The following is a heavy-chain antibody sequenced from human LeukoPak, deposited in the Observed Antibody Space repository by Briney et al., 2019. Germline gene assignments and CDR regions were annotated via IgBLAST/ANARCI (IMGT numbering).Heavy chain of an antibody. J-gene: IGHJ2*01. CDR2: IYHSGST. V-gene: IGHV4-38-2*02. D-gene: IGHD3-3*01. CDR3: ASTNHRFWYFDL. Sequence: SETLSLTCTVSGYSISSGYYWGWIRQPPGKGLEWIGSIYHSGSTYYNPSLKSRVTISVDTSKNQFSLKLSSVTAADTAVYYCASTNHRFWYFDLWGRGTLVTVSS. CDR1: GYSISSGYY.